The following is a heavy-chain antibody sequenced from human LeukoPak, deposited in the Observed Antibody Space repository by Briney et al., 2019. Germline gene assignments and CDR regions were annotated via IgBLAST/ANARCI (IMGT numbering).Heavy chain of an antibody. CDR1: GGSISSSSYY. J-gene: IGHJ3*02. V-gene: IGHV4-39*01. CDR2: IYYSGST. CDR3: ATPGVDGYSSSMEDAFDI. Sequence: SETLSLTCTVSGGSISSSSYYWGWIRQPPGKGLEWIGSIYYSGSTYYNPSLKSRVTISVDTSKNQSSLRLSSVTAADTAAYYCATPGVDGYSSSMEDAFDIWGQGTMVTVSS. D-gene: IGHD6-13*01.